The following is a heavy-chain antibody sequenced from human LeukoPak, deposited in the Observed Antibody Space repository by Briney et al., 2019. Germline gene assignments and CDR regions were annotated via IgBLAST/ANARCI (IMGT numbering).Heavy chain of an antibody. CDR3: TTEYDYVWNFDY. CDR1: GFTFSNAW. J-gene: IGHJ4*02. V-gene: IGHV3-15*01. CDR2: IKSKTDGGTT. D-gene: IGHD3-16*01. Sequence: GGSLRLSCAASGFTFSNAWMSWVRQAPGKGLEWVGRIKSKTDGGTTDYAAPVKGRFTISRDDSKNTLYLQMNSLKTEDTAVYYCTTEYDYVWNFDYWGQGTLVTVSS.